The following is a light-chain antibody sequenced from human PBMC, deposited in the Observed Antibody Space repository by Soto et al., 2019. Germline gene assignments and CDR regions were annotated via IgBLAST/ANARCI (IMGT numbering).Light chain of an antibody. Sequence: EIVLTQSPGTLSLSPGERATLSCRASQSVPNRYLSWYQQKPGQAPRLLVYGASTRATGIPERFSGSGSGADFTLTIIRLDPEDFAVYYCHQYGDSSSITFGQGTRLDI. CDR2: GAS. CDR1: QSVPNRY. CDR3: HQYGDSSSIT. V-gene: IGKV3-20*01. J-gene: IGKJ5*01.